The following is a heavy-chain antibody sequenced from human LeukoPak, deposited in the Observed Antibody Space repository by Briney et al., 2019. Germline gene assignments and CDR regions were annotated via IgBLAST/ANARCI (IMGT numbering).Heavy chain of an antibody. CDR3: AKSLLGYCSSTNCPGDAFDI. CDR2: ISAYNGNT. CDR1: GYTFTSYG. Sequence: GASVKVSCKASGYTFTSYGISWVRQAPGQGLEWMGWISAYNGNTNYAQKLQGRVTMTTDTSTSTAYMELRSLRSDDTAVYYCAKSLLGYCSSTNCPGDAFDIWGQGTMVTVSS. D-gene: IGHD2-2*01. V-gene: IGHV1-18*01. J-gene: IGHJ3*02.